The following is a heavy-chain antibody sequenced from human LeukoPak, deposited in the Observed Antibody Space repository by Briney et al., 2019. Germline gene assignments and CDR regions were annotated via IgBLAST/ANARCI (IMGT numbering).Heavy chain of an antibody. CDR1: GYTFTDYF. V-gene: IGHV1-2*02. CDR3: ARGRFSGYGAD. Sequence: ASVKVSCKASGYTFTDYFMHWVRQAPGQGLEWMGWINPNSGGTNFAQKFQGRVTMTRDTSISTAYMELSSLTSDDPAVYYCARGRFSGYGADWGQGTLVTVSS. CDR2: INPNSGGT. D-gene: IGHD5-12*01. J-gene: IGHJ4*02.